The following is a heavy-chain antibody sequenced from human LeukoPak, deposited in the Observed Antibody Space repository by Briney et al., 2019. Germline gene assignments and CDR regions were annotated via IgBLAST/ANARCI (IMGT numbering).Heavy chain of an antibody. J-gene: IGHJ4*02. CDR2: TYYRSKWYN. D-gene: IGHD2-15*01. CDR1: GESVSSNSAG. CDR3: ARDYGVGGRLFDY. V-gene: IGHV6-1*01. Sequence: SQTFSRTCAISGESVSSNSAGWNWIRQSPSRGLEWLGRTYYRSKWYNDYAVSVKSRITINPDTSKNQFSLQLNSVTPEDTAVYYCARDYGVGGRLFDYWGQGTLVTVSS.